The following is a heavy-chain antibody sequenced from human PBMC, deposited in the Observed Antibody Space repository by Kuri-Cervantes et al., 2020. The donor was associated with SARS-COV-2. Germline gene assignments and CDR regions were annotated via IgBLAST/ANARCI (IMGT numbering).Heavy chain of an antibody. Sequence: GSLRLSCTVSGGSISSSSYYWGWIRQPPGKGLEWTGYILYSGNTYYNPSLKSRVTITVKSSKNQFSLRLSSVTAADTAVYYCARHPRGSSGYPFDYWGQGTLVTVSS. CDR3: ARHPRGSSGYPFDY. V-gene: IGHV4-39*01. J-gene: IGHJ4*02. CDR1: GGSISSSSYY. CDR2: ILYSGNT. D-gene: IGHD3-22*01.